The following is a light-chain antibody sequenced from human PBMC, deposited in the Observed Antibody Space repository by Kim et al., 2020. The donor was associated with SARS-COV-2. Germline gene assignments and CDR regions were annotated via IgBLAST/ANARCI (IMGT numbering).Light chain of an antibody. CDR3: ATWDDSLNAWV. CDR2: AND. CDR1: NSNIGANT. Sequence: ELTQPPSASGTPGQRVTISCSGGNSNIGANTVNWYQQFPGTASKPLIHANDRRPSGVPDRFSVSQSGTPASLAISGLQSEDEADYYCATWDDSLNAWV. J-gene: IGLJ3*02. V-gene: IGLV1-44*01.